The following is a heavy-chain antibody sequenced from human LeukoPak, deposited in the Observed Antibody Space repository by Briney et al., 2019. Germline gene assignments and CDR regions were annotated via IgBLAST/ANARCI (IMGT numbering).Heavy chain of an antibody. J-gene: IGHJ6*03. Sequence: SETLSLTCTVSGGSISSSSYYWGWIRQPPGKGLEWIGEINHSGSTNYNPSLKSRVTISVDTSKNQFSLKLSSVTAADTAVYYCARGCFGVVNEQYHVYYMEVGGKGPTVTVS. V-gene: IGHV4-39*07. CDR1: GGSISSSSYY. D-gene: IGHD3-3*01. CDR3: ARGCFGVVNEQYHVYYMEV. CDR2: INHSGST.